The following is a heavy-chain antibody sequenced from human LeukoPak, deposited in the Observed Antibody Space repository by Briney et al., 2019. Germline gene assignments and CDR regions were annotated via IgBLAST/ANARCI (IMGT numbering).Heavy chain of an antibody. CDR3: ARDPKDGYSSLDY. V-gene: IGHV3-7*03. Sequence: GGSLRLSCAASGFTFSSYWMSWVRQAPGKGLEWMVNIKEDGSETYHVDSVKGRFTISRDNAKNSLYLQMNSLRAEDTAVYYCARDPKDGYSSLDYWGQGTLVTVSS. CDR1: GFTFSSYW. CDR2: IKEDGSET. D-gene: IGHD5-24*01. J-gene: IGHJ4*02.